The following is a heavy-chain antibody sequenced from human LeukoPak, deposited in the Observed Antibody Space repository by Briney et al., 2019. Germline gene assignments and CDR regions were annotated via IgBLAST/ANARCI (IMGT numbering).Heavy chain of an antibody. V-gene: IGHV1-18*04. CDR2: ISAYNGNT. J-gene: IGHJ6*03. CDR1: GYTFTGYY. CDR3: ARDNYDILTGYYSYYYYYMDV. Sequence: GASVKVSCKASGYTFTGYYMHWVRQAPGQGLEWMGWISAYNGNTNYAQKLQGRVTMTTDTSTSTAYMELRSLRSDDTAVYYCARDNYDILTGYYSYYYYYMDVWGKGTTVTVSS. D-gene: IGHD3-9*01.